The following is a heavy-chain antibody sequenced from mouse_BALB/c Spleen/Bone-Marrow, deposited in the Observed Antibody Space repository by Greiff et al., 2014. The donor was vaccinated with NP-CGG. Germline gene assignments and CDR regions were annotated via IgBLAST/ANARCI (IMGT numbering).Heavy chain of an antibody. CDR1: GFTFSSFG. Sequence: EVMLVESGGGLVQPGGSRKLSCAASGFTFSSFGMHWVRQAPEKGLEWVAYISSGSSTIYYADTVMGRFTISRDNPKNTLFLQMTSLRSEDTAMYYRARSGSSSSYFDYWGQGTTLTVSS. CDR2: ISSGSSTI. J-gene: IGHJ2*01. D-gene: IGHD1-1*01. V-gene: IGHV5-17*02. CDR3: ARSGSSSSYFDY.